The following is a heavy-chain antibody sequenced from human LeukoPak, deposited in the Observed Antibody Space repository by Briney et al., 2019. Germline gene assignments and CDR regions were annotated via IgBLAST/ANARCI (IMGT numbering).Heavy chain of an antibody. Sequence: GGSLRLSCAASGFTFSGFGVHWVRQAPGKGLEWVAFIRFDGSNKYYADSVKGRFTISRDNSKNTLYLQMKSLRAEDTAVYYCAKGGGYEAQYYYYYLDVWGKGTTVTISS. CDR1: GFTFSGFG. CDR2: IRFDGSNK. CDR3: AKGGGYEAQYYYYYLDV. D-gene: IGHD5-12*01. V-gene: IGHV3-30*02. J-gene: IGHJ6*03.